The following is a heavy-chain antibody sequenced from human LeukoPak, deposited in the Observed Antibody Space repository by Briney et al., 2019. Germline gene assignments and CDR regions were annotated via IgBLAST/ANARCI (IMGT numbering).Heavy chain of an antibody. CDR3: ARSYYDSSGTPDY. D-gene: IGHD3-22*01. CDR1: GGSISSSSYY. V-gene: IGHV4-39*07. J-gene: IGHJ4*02. CDR2: IYYSGST. Sequence: MASETLSLTCTVSGGSISSSSYYWGWIRQPPGKGLEWIGSIYYSGSTNYNPSLKSRVTISVDTSKNQFSLKLSSVTAADTAVYYCARSYYDSSGTPDYWGQGTLVTVSS.